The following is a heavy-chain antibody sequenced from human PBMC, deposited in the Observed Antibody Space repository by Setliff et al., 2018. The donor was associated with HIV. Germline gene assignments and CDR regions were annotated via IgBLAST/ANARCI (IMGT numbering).Heavy chain of an antibody. CDR1: GYSFTSYG. J-gene: IGHJ5*02. D-gene: IGHD1-26*01. CDR3: ARESDDGNFLGWFDP. CDR2: ISTNTGDP. V-gene: IGHV7-4-1*01. Sequence: GASVKVSCKASGYSFTSYGMNWVRQAPGQGLEWMGRISTNTGDPMYAQGFTGRFVFSLDITVNTAYLQISSLKTEDTAVYYCARESDDGNFLGWFDPWGQGTLFTVSS.